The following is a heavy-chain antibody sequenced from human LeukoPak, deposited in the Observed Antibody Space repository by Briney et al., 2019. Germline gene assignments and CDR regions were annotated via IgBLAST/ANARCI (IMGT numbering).Heavy chain of an antibody. J-gene: IGHJ4*02. CDR3: ARGLGGYFDY. CDR1: GGSFSGYY. CDR2: INHSGST. Sequence: SETLSLTCAVYGGSFSGYYWSWIRQRPGKGLEWIGEINHSGSTNYNPSLKSRVTISVDTSKNQFSLKLSSVTAADTAVYYCARGLGGYFDYWGQGTLVTVSS. D-gene: IGHD3-16*01. V-gene: IGHV4-34*01.